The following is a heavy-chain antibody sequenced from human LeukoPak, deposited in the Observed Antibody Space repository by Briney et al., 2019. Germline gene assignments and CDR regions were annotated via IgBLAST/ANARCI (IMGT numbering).Heavy chain of an antibody. V-gene: IGHV3-23*01. CDR1: GFTIMNSA. D-gene: IGHD2-8*01. J-gene: IGHJ6*03. CDR2: INGTAINT. CDR3: ARLVLMEYMDV. Sequence: GGSLRLSCAASGFTIMNSAMNWVRQAPGKGLEWVSAINGTAINTDYADSVKGRFTISRDYSKNTLYLQMNSLRAEDTAVYYCARLVLMEYMDVWGKGTTVTVSS.